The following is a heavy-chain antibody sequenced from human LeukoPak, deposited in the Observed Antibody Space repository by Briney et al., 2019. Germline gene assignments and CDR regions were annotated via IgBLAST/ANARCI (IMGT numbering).Heavy chain of an antibody. V-gene: IGHV3-23*01. J-gene: IGHJ4*02. CDR1: GFTFSIYA. Sequence: GGSLRLSCAASGFTFSIYAMTWVRQAPGKGLEWVSAITGSGDYTSYTDSVEGRVTISRDNSKNTVYLQMNSLRVEDTAVYYCAKDRRGVFDFWGQGTLVTVSS. CDR3: AKDRRGVFDF. D-gene: IGHD3-10*01. CDR2: ITGSGDYT.